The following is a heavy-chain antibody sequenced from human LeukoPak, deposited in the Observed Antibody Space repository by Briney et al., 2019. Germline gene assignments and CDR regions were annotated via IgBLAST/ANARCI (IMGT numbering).Heavy chain of an antibody. J-gene: IGHJ6*02. CDR2: KYYSGNS. CDR3: ARLYYYYGLDV. CDR1: GGSISSSTYY. Sequence: SETLTLICTVSGGSISSSTYYWGWIRQPPGKGLELIGSKYYSGNSYYNPSLKSQVSISVDTSKNQFSLKLSSVTAADTAVYYCARLYYYYGLDVWGQGTTVTVSS. V-gene: IGHV4-39*01.